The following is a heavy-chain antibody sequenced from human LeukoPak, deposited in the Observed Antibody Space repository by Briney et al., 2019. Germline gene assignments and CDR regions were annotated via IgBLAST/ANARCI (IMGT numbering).Heavy chain of an antibody. CDR1: GFTVSSNY. CDR3: ALEVDIVVVPAAHIDY. V-gene: IGHV3-66*02. D-gene: IGHD2-2*01. Sequence: PGGSLRLSCAASGFTVSSNYMSWVRQAPGKGLEWVSVIYSGGSTYYADSVKGRFTISRDNSKNTLYLRMNSLRAEDTAVYYCALEVDIVVVPAAHIDYWGQGTLVTVSS. J-gene: IGHJ4*02. CDR2: IYSGGST.